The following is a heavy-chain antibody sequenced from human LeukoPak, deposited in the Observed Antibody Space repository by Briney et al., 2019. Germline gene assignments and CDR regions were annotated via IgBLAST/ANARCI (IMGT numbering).Heavy chain of an antibody. CDR3: ARAYGSTWYDSPLDY. CDR1: GFTFSSYD. V-gene: IGHV3-13*05. D-gene: IGHD6-13*01. CDR2: IDSAGDP. Sequence: PGGSLRLSCAASGFTFSSYDMHWVRQATGKGLEWVSAIDSAGDPYYPGSVKGRFTISRENAKNSLYLQMNSLRAGDTAVYYCARAYGSTWYDSPLDYWGQGTLVTVSS. J-gene: IGHJ4*02.